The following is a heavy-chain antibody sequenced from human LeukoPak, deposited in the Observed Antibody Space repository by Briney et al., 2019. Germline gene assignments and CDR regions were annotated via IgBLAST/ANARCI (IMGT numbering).Heavy chain of an antibody. J-gene: IGHJ3*02. V-gene: IGHV6-1*01. D-gene: IGHD2-15*01. CDR2: TYYRSRWYN. CDR1: GDSVSSNSAA. CDR3: ARSTPGSDI. Sequence: SRTLSLTCAISGDSVSSNSAAWNWIRQSPSRCLEWLGRTYYRSRWYNDYAESAQSRITIIPDASKNSFSLQLNSVTPEDSVVYYFARSTPGSDIWGQGTMVTVSS.